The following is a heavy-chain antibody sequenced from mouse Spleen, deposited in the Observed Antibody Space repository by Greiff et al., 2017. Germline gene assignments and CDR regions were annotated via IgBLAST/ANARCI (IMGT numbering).Heavy chain of an antibody. J-gene: IGHJ4*01. CDR1: GYTFTDYA. CDR3: ARTDYGYVYYAMDY. Sequence: QVQLQQSGAELVRPGVSVKISCKGSGYTFTDYAMHWVKQSHAKSLEWIGVISTYYGDASYNQKFKGKATMTVDKSSSTAYMELARLTSEDSAIYYCARTDYGYVYYAMDYWGQGTSVTVSS. V-gene: IGHV1S137*01. D-gene: IGHD1-2*01. CDR2: ISTYYGDA.